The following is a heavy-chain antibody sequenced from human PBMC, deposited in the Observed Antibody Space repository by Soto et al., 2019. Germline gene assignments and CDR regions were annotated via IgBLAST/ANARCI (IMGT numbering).Heavy chain of an antibody. CDR2: INHSGST. CDR1: GGSFSGYY. CDR3: ATDSSGYYAKGSFDI. V-gene: IGHV4-34*01. D-gene: IGHD3-22*01. Sequence: SETLSLTCAVYGGSFSGYYWSWIRQPPGKGLEWIGEINHSGSTNYNPSLKSRVTMSVEKSNNQFSLKLSSVSAADTAVYFCATDSSGYYAKGSFDIWGQGTMVTVSS. J-gene: IGHJ3*02.